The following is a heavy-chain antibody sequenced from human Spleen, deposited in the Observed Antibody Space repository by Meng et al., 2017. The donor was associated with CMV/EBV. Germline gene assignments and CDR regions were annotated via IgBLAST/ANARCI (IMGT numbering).Heavy chain of an antibody. V-gene: IGHV3-48*03. J-gene: IGHJ4*02. CDR3: AKDAARQYYDSSGYYFDY. CDR1: GFTFSGYE. Sequence: GESLKISCAASGFTFSGYEMNWVRLAPGKGLEWVSYISSSGNTKYYADSVKGRFTISRDNAKSSLYLQMNSLRVEDTAVYFCAKDAARQYYDSSGYYFDYWGLGTLVTVSS. CDR2: ISSSGNTK. D-gene: IGHD3-22*01.